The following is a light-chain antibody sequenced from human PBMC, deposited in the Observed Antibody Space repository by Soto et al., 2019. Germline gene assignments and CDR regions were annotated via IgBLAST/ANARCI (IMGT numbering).Light chain of an antibody. Sequence: DIQMTQSASSLSASVGDRVTITCRASQSISTFLNWYQQKPGRAPKILIYAASSLQSGVPSRFSGSGSGTDFTLTISSLQPEDFATYYCQQSYSTSITFGQGTRLEIK. V-gene: IGKV1-39*01. CDR1: QSISTF. CDR3: QQSYSTSIT. CDR2: AAS. J-gene: IGKJ5*01.